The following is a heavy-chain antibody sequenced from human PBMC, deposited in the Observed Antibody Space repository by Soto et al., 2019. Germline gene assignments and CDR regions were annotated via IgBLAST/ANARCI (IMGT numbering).Heavy chain of an antibody. CDR1: GGSISSYY. Sequence: PSETLSLTCTVSGGSISSYYWSWIRQPPGKGLEWIGYMYYGGRTNYNPSLKSRVTISVDTSKMQVSLKLSSVTAAETTVYFCARGTPSPLIVRSSRGPWFDPWGQGTLVTVSS. CDR2: MYYGGRT. V-gene: IGHV4-59*08. J-gene: IGHJ5*02. CDR3: ARGTPSPLIVRSSRGPWFDP. D-gene: IGHD2-15*01.